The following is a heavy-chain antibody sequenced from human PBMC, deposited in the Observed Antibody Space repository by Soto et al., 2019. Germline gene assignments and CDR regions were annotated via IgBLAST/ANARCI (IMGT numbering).Heavy chain of an antibody. CDR2: IKQDGSEK. D-gene: IGHD2-15*01. V-gene: IGHV3-7*01. CDR1: GFTFSSYW. J-gene: IGHJ6*03. CDR3: ARVGSVAIPIYYYYYMDV. Sequence: GGSLRLSCAASGFTFSSYWMSWVRQAPGKGLEWVANIKQDGSEKYYVDSVKGRFTISRDNAKNSLYLQMNSMRAEDTAVYYCARVGSVAIPIYYYYYMDVWGKGTTVTVSS.